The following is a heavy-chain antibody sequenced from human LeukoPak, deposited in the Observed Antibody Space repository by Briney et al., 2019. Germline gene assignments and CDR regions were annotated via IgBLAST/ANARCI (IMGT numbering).Heavy chain of an antibody. D-gene: IGHD6-19*01. CDR2: ISYDGSNK. Sequence: PGRSLRLSCAASGVTFSSYAMYWVRQAPGKGLDWVAVISYDGSNKYYADSVKGRFTISRDNSKNTLYLQMNSLRAEDTAMYFCATGYSAWSSGYWGQGTLVTVSS. CDR1: GVTFSSYA. V-gene: IGHV3-30-3*01. J-gene: IGHJ4*02. CDR3: ATGYSAWSSGY.